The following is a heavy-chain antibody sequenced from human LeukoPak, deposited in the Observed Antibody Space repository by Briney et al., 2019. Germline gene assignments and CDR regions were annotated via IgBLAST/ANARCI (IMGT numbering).Heavy chain of an antibody. CDR2: TKPDGGAT. V-gene: IGHV3-7*01. D-gene: IGHD6-13*01. Sequence: PGGSLRLSCVASGFTISSYWMHWVRQAPGGGLEWVADTKPDGGATFYGDSVRGRFTISRDNAKNSLYLQMNSLRGEDTAVYCCASDLYSSNSLDCWGQGTLVTVSS. CDR1: GFTISSYW. J-gene: IGHJ4*02. CDR3: ASDLYSSNSLDC.